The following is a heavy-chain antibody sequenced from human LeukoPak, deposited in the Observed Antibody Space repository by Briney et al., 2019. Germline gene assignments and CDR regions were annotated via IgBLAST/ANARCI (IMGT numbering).Heavy chain of an antibody. CDR3: ARGGSVAVAGTGFDI. CDR2: ISAYNGNT. D-gene: IGHD6-19*01. CDR1: GYTFTSYG. V-gene: IGHV1-18*01. Sequence: ASVKVSCKASGYTFTSYGISWVRQAPGQGLEWMGRISAYNGNTNYAQKLQGRVTMTTDTSTSTAHMELRSLRSDDTAVYYCARGGSVAVAGTGFDIWGQGTMVTVSS. J-gene: IGHJ3*02.